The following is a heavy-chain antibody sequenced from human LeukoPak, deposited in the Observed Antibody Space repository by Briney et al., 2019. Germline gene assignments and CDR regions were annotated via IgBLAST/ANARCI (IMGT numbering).Heavy chain of an antibody. Sequence: SETLSLTCTVSGYSISSGYYWGWIRQPPGKGLEWIGSIYHSGSTYYNPSLKSRVTISVDTSKNHFSLKLSSVTAADTAVYYCARRDYLDHFYYIDVWDKGNTVTVSS. V-gene: IGHV4-38-2*02. J-gene: IGHJ6*03. D-gene: IGHD3-10*01. CDR3: ARRDYLDHFYYIDV. CDR2: IYHSGST. CDR1: GYSISSGYY.